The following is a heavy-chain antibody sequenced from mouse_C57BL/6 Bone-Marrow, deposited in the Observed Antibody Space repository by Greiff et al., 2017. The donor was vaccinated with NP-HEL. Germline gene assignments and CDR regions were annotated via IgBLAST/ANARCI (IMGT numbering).Heavy chain of an antibody. V-gene: IGHV5-4*01. D-gene: IGHD2-5*01. CDR1: GFTFSSYA. CDR3: ASSNWGYFDV. CDR2: ISDGGSYT. J-gene: IGHJ1*03. Sequence: EVQLVESGGGLVKPGGSLKLSCAASGFTFSSYAMSWVRQTPEKRLEWVATISDGGSYTYYPDNVKGRFTISRDNAKNNLYLQMSHLKSEDTAMYYCASSNWGYFDVWGTGTTVTVSS.